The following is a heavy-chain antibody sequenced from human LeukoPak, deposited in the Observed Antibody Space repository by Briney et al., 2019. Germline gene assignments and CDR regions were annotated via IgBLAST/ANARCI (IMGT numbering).Heavy chain of an antibody. D-gene: IGHD3-16*01. CDR2: ITWNSDNI. CDR1: GFIFDDYA. J-gene: IGHJ6*03. CDR3: AKGGGGRLIYYYYMDV. V-gene: IGHV3-9*03. Sequence: AGGSLRLSCAASGFIFDDYAMHWVRQAPGKSLEWVSGITWNSDNIEYADSVKGRFTISRDNAKNSLYLQMNSLRAEDMALYYCAKGGGGRLIYYYYMDVWGKGTTVTVSS.